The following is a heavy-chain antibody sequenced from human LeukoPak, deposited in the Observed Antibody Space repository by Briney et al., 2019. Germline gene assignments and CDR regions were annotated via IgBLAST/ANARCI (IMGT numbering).Heavy chain of an antibody. V-gene: IGHV3-30*02. CDR3: AKDAGRGAMVDY. CDR1: GFIFSSYG. D-gene: IGHD3-10*01. Sequence: GGSLRLSCSASGFIFSSYGMHWVRKAPGKGLEWVAFIRYDGSDTHYVDSVRGRFTASRDNSKNTLYLQMNSLRAEDTSVYYCAKDAGRGAMVDYWGQGTLVTVSS. J-gene: IGHJ4*02. CDR2: IRYDGSDT.